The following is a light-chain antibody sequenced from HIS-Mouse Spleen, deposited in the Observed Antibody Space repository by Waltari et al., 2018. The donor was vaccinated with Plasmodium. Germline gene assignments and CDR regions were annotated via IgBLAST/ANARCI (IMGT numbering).Light chain of an antibody. J-gene: IGLJ3*02. V-gene: IGLV2-11*01. CDR1: SSDVGGYNY. CDR3: CSYAGSYTWV. Sequence: QSALTQPRSVSGSPGQSVTISCTGTSSDVGGYNYVSWYKQHPGKAPKRMIYDVSKRPPGVPDRFSGSKSGNTASLTISGLQAEDEADYYCCSYAGSYTWVFGGGTKLTVL. CDR2: DVS.